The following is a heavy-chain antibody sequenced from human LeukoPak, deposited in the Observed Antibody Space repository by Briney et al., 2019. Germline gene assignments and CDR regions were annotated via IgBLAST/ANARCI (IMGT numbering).Heavy chain of an antibody. J-gene: IGHJ6*03. V-gene: IGHV1-18*01. D-gene: IGHD6-13*01. Sequence: ASVKVSCKASGYSFTSYAISWVRQAPGQGLEWMGWISGYNGNTVLAQKLQGRVTMTTDTSTSTAYMELRSLRSDDTAVYYCARGGRKSSWTLYYYYMDVWGKGTTVTISS. CDR3: ARGGRKSSWTLYYYYMDV. CDR2: ISGYNGNT. CDR1: GYSFTSYA.